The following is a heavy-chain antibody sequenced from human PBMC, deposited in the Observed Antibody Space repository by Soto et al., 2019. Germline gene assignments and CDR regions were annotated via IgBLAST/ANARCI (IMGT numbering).Heavy chain of an antibody. CDR3: ARGQRFYDWFDP. CDR1: GGTLSGYY. CDR2: IYSSGIT. V-gene: IGHV4-4*07. Sequence: SETLSLTCTVTGGTLSGYYWTWIRQSAGGGLEWIGRIYSSGITNYNPSLKSRVTISLDTSMSHFSLRLRSVSAEDTAVYYCARGQRFYDWFDPSGQGTLVTLSS. D-gene: IGHD3-3*01. J-gene: IGHJ5*02.